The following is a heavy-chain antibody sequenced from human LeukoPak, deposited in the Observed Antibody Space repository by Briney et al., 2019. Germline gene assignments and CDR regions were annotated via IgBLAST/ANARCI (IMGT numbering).Heavy chain of an antibody. Sequence: PGGSLRLSCAASGFTFSSYDISSVRQAPGKGLEWVSAISGSGGSTYYADSVKGRFTISRDNSKNTLYLQMNSLRAEDTAVYYCAKDGSGSYGYYGMHVWGQGTTFTVSS. D-gene: IGHD3-10*01. CDR1: GFTFSSYD. V-gene: IGHV3-23*01. J-gene: IGHJ6*02. CDR3: AKDGSGSYGYYGMHV. CDR2: ISGSGGST.